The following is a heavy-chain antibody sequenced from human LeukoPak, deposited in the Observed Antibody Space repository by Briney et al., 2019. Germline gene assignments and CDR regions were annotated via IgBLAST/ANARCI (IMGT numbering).Heavy chain of an antibody. CDR1: GYTFTGHY. CDR3: AREGKDEARYYYDSSGYAPDAFDI. V-gene: IGHV1-2*02. J-gene: IGHJ3*02. Sequence: ASVKVSCKASGYTFTGHYMHWVRQAPGQGLEWMGWINPNSGGTNYAQKFQGRVTMTRDTSISTAYMELSRLRSDDTAVYYCAREGKDEARYYYDSSGYAPDAFDIWGQGTMVTVSS. D-gene: IGHD3-22*01. CDR2: INPNSGGT.